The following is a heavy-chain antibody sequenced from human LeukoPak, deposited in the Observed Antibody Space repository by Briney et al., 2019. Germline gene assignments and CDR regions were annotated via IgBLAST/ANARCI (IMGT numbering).Heavy chain of an antibody. J-gene: IGHJ4*02. CDR1: GATFSSYA. CDR2: IIPIFGTA. D-gene: IGHD5-24*01. Sequence: SVKVSCKASGATFSSYAISWVRQAPGQGLEWMGRIIPIFGTANYAQKFQGRVTITADESTSTAYMELSSLRSEDTAVYYCARMSRDGYNSLDYWGQGTLVTVSS. V-gene: IGHV1-69*13. CDR3: ARMSRDGYNSLDY.